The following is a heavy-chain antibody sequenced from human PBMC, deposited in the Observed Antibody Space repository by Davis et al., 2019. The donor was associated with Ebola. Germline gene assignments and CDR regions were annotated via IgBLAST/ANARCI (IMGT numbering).Heavy chain of an antibody. CDR3: ARGYCGGDCLYYYYGMDV. CDR1: GGSISSSSYY. Sequence: SETLSLTCTVSGGSISSSSYYWGWIRQPPGKGLEWIGSIYYSGSTNYNPSLKSRVTISVDTSKNQFSLKLSSVTAADTAVYYCARGYCGGDCLYYYYGMDVWGQGTTVTVSS. D-gene: IGHD2-21*01. CDR2: IYYSGST. V-gene: IGHV4-39*07. J-gene: IGHJ6*02.